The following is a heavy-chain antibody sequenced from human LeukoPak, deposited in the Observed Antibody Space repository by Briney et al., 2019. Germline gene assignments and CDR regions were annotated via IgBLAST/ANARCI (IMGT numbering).Heavy chain of an antibody. CDR1: GGSISSYY. V-gene: IGHV4-4*07. J-gene: IGHJ2*01. CDR3: ARSLPGCSGGSCYAWYFDL. D-gene: IGHD2-15*01. Sequence: SETLSLTCTVSGGSISSYYWSWTRQPAGKGLEWIGRIYTSGSTNYNPSLKSRVTISVDKSKNQFSLKLSSVTAADTAVYYCARSLPGCSGGSCYAWYFDLWGRGTLVTVSS. CDR2: IYTSGST.